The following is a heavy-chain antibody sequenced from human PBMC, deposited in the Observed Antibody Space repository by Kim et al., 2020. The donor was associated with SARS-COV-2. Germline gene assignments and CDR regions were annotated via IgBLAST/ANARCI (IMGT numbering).Heavy chain of an antibody. Sequence: SETLSLTCAVYGGSFSGYYWSWIRQPPGKGLEWIGEINHSGSTNYNPSLKSRVTISVDTSKNQFSLKLSSVTAADTAVYYCASWIEQQLDYYFDYWGQGT. V-gene: IGHV4-34*01. CDR2: INHSGST. CDR3: ASWIEQQLDYYFDY. CDR1: GGSFSGYY. D-gene: IGHD6-13*01. J-gene: IGHJ4*02.